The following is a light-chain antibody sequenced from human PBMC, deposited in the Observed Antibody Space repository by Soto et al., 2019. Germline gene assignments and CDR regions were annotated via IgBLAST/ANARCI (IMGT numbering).Light chain of an antibody. Sequence: QSPLTQPASVSGFPGRSITISCPGTSSDVGGYNYVSWYQQHSGKAPKLMIYDVSNRPSGVSNRFSGSKSGNTASLTISGLQAEDEADYCCGSYVSSSTLYVFGTGTKVTVL. J-gene: IGLJ1*01. CDR1: SSDVGGYNY. CDR2: DVS. CDR3: GSYVSSSTLYV. V-gene: IGLV2-14*01.